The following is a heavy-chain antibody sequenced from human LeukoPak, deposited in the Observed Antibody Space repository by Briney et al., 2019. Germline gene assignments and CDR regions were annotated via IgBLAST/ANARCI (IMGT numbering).Heavy chain of an antibody. Sequence: GASVKVSCKASGYTFTSYGISWVRQAPGQGLEWMGWISAYNGNTNYAQKLQGRVTMTTDTSTSTAYMELRSLRSDDTAAYYCASHKYCSSTSCYAFDIWGQGTMVTVSS. CDR1: GYTFTSYG. J-gene: IGHJ3*02. CDR2: ISAYNGNT. V-gene: IGHV1-18*01. CDR3: ASHKYCSSTSCYAFDI. D-gene: IGHD2-2*01.